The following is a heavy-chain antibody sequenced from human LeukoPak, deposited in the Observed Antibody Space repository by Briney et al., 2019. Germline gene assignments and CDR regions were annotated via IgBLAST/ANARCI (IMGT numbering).Heavy chain of an antibody. D-gene: IGHD3-3*02. CDR2: IYSGAST. Sequence: GGSLRHSCAASGFTVSTYYMNWVRQAPGKGLEWVSIIYSGASTYYADSVKGRFTISRDTSKNTVSLQMNSLGAEDTAVYFCARVGDHFHWNLDLWGRGTLVTV. CDR3: ARVGDHFHWNLDL. CDR1: GFTVSTYY. J-gene: IGHJ2*01. V-gene: IGHV3-53*01.